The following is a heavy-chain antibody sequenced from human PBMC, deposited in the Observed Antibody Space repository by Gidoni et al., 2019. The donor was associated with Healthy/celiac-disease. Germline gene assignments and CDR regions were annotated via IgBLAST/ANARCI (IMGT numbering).Heavy chain of an antibody. CDR3: AVNLWAYDSSGYYTRYYYYYMDV. CDR2: IYYSGST. V-gene: IGHV4-39*01. D-gene: IGHD3-22*01. Sequence: QLQLQESGPGLVKPSETLSLTCTVSGGPISSSSYYWGWIRQPPGKGLEWIGSIYYSGSTYYNPSLKSRVTISVDTSKNQFSLKLSSVTAADTAVYYCAVNLWAYDSSGYYTRYYYYYMDVWGKGTTVTVSS. J-gene: IGHJ6*03. CDR1: GGPISSSSYY.